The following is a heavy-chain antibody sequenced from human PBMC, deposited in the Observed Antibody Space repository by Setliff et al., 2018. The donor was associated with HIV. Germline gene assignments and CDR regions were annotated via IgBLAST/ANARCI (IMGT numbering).Heavy chain of an antibody. V-gene: IGHV4-38-2*01. D-gene: IGHD6-19*01. CDR1: GFSMSNFYY. CDR2: VYHRGET. J-gene: IGHJ4*02. Sequence: SETLSLTCDVSGFSMSNFYYWGWIRQPPGKGLEWIGSVYHRGETYYKPSLKGRVTMSVDSSKNQFSLKVNSVTAADTAVYYCARLRPSVADRSYFDHWGQGTLVTVSS. CDR3: ARLRPSVADRSYFDH.